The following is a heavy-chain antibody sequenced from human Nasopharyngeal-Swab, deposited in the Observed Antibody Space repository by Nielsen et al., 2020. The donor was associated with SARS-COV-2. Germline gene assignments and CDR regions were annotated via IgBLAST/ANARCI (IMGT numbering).Heavy chain of an antibody. CDR3: ARHRRYYYYYYGLEV. Sequence: SETLSLTCSVFGGSINDDAYYWSWIRQPPGQGLEWVGHIYRNGATYFNPSLKRRGAMPLDASKNQFSLRLNSVTAADTAVYYCARHRRYYYYYYGLEVWGQGTTVTVSS. CDR1: GGSINDDAYY. J-gene: IGHJ6*02. V-gene: IGHV4-30-2*05. CDR2: IYRNGAT.